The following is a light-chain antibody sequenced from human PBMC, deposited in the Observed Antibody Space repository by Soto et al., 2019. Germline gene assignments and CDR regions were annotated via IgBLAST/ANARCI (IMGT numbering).Light chain of an antibody. CDR1: QSVSNN. V-gene: IGKV3-15*01. Sequence: EIELTQSPGTLFLSPGERATLSCRASQSVSNNYLAWYQQKPGQAPRLLIYDASTRAADVPARFSGSGSGTDFTLTISSLQSEDFAFYYCQQYNKWPLTFGGGTKVEIK. J-gene: IGKJ4*01. CDR3: QQYNKWPLT. CDR2: DAS.